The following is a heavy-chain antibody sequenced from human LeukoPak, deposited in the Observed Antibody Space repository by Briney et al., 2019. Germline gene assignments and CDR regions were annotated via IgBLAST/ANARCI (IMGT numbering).Heavy chain of an antibody. J-gene: IGHJ1*01. Sequence: ASVKVSCKASGYTFTSYYMHWVRQAPGQGLEWMGIINPSGGSTSYAQKFQGRVTITRNTSISTAYMELSSLRSEDTAVYYCARGNVYCSSTSCYPRGYFQHWGQGTLVTVSS. D-gene: IGHD2-2*01. CDR3: ARGNVYCSSTSCYPRGYFQH. CDR2: INPSGGST. CDR1: GYTFTSYY. V-gene: IGHV1-46*01.